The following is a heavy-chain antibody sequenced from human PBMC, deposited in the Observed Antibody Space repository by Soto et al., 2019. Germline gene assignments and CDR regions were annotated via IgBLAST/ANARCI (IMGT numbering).Heavy chain of an antibody. J-gene: IGHJ6*02. Sequence: GGSLRLSCAASGFTFSSYWMSWVRQAPGKGLEWVANIKQDGSEKYYVDSVKGRFTISRDNAKNSLYLQMNSLRAEDTAVYYCARWGGDCCPTDYYYYGMDVWGQGTTVT. V-gene: IGHV3-7*01. CDR2: IKQDGSEK. D-gene: IGHD2-21*02. CDR3: ARWGGDCCPTDYYYYGMDV. CDR1: GFTFSSYW.